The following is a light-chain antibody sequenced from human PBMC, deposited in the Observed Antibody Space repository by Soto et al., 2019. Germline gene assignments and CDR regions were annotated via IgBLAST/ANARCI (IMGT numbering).Light chain of an antibody. CDR3: QTWGTGIV. CDR1: SGHSSYD. CDR2: VNTDGSH. J-gene: IGLJ2*01. V-gene: IGLV4-69*01. Sequence: QSVLTQSPSASASLGASVKLTCSLSSGHSSYDTAWHQQQPEKGPLFLMKVNTDGSHNKGDGIPDRFSGSSAGAERYRFISRPQSEDEADDYCQTWGTGIVFGGGTKLTVL.